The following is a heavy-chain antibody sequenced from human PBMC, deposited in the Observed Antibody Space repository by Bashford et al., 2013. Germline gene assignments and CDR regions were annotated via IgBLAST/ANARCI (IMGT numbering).Heavy chain of an antibody. V-gene: IGHV4-4*07. Sequence: SETLSLTCTVSGGSISSYLWSWIRQPAGKGLEWIGRIYSSGNTNYNPSLKSRVTMSVDMANNQFFLNLSSVTAADTALYYCARDSSGWYADVMDVWGQGKMVTVSS. CDR2: IYSSGNT. CDR1: GGSISSYL. J-gene: IGHJ6*02. D-gene: IGHD6-19*01. CDR3: ARDSSGWYADVMDV.